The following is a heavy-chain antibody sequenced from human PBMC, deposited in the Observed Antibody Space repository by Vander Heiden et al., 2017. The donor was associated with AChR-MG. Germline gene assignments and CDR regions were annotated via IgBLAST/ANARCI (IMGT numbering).Heavy chain of an antibody. Sequence: QVQLQESGPGLVEPSETLSLTCSVSGAPIVSSYWNWIRRPPGKGLEWIGHIYSSGSTRYNPSLESRVTISVDTSKNRVSLKLTSGTAADTAVYFCARDPHILLTGVHDAFDVWGQGTVVTVS. J-gene: IGHJ3*01. CDR2: IYSSGST. CDR3: ARDPHILLTGVHDAFDV. V-gene: IGHV4-59*12. CDR1: GAPIVSSY. D-gene: IGHD3-9*01.